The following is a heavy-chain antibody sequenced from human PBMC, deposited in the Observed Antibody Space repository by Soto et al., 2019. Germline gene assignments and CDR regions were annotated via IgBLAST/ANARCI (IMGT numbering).Heavy chain of an antibody. CDR3: ARGPLYYKGPVSYYEGY. J-gene: IGHJ4*02. D-gene: IGHD3-10*01. Sequence: GGSLRLSCAASGFTFDDYAMHWVRQAPGKGLEWVSGISWNSGSIGYVDSVKGRFTISRDNTKNSLYLQMNTLRAEDTAVYYCARGPLYYKGPVSYYEGYWGQGTLVTVSS. CDR2: ISWNSGSI. CDR1: GFTFDDYA. V-gene: IGHV3-9*01.